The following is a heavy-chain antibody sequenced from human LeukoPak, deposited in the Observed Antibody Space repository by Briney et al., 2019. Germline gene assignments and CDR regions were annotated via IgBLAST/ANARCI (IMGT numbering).Heavy chain of an antibody. Sequence: SETLSLTCAVYGGSFSGYYWSWIRQPPGKGLEWIGEIKHSGSTNNNPSLKSRVTISVDTSENQFSLKLSSVTAADTAVYYCARDSYSNYVFYYYGMDVWGQGTTVTVSS. CDR3: ARDSYSNYVFYYYGMDV. J-gene: IGHJ6*02. D-gene: IGHD4-11*01. CDR2: IKHSGST. V-gene: IGHV4-34*01. CDR1: GGSFSGYY.